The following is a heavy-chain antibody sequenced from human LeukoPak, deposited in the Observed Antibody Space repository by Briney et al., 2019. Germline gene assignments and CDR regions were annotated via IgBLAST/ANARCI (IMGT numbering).Heavy chain of an antibody. V-gene: IGHV4-34*01. CDR3: ARHGIAAAGTWSRFDP. CDR1: GGSFSGFY. CDR2: INHSGST. J-gene: IGHJ5*02. Sequence: SETLSLTCAVYGGSFSGFYWSWIRQPPGKGLEWIGDINHSGSTNYNPSLKSRVTISVDTSKNQFSLKLSSVTAADTAVYYCARHGIAAAGTWSRFDPWGQGTLVTVSS. D-gene: IGHD6-13*01.